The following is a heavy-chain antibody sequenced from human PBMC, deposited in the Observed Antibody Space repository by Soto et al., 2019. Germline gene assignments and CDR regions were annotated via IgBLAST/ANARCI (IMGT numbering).Heavy chain of an antibody. CDR1: GFTFSNYA. Sequence: EVQLLESGGGLVQPGGSLRLSCAASGFTFSNYAMSWVRQAPGKGLEWVSAVSGSGGTTYYADSVRGRFTISRDNSKNTLYLQMNSLGAEDTAIYFGARCTVYTFVTSGWCNCFDPWGQGTLVTVSS. V-gene: IGHV3-23*01. J-gene: IGHJ5*02. CDR3: ARCTVYTFVTSGWCNCFDP. CDR2: VSGSGGTT. D-gene: IGHD6-19*01.